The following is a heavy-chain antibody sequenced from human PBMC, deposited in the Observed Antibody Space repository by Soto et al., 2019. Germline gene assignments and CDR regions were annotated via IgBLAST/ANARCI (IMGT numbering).Heavy chain of an antibody. D-gene: IGHD2-2*02. J-gene: IGHJ5*02. V-gene: IGHV4-30-2*01. CDR2: IYHSGST. Sequence: SETLSLTCAVAGGSISSGGYSWSWIRQPPGKGLEWIGYIYHSGSTYYNPSLKSRVTISVDRSKNQFSLKLSSVTAADTAVYYCATAAGGRCSSTSCYTDPWFDPWGQGTLVTVSS. CDR3: ATAAGGRCSSTSCYTDPWFDP. CDR1: GGSISSGGYS.